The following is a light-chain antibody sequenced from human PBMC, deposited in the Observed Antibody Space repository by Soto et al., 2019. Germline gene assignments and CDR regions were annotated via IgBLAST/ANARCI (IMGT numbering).Light chain of an antibody. CDR2: EVT. V-gene: IGLV2-14*01. J-gene: IGLJ2*01. CDR3: SSFAGSNNLV. CDR1: SSDVGGYNT. Sequence: QSALTQPASVSGSPGQSITISCTGTSSDVGGYNTVSWYQHHPGRGPKLIIYEVTVRPSGVSNRFSGSKSGNTASLTVSGLQAEDEAHYYCSSFAGSNNLVFGGGTKVTVL.